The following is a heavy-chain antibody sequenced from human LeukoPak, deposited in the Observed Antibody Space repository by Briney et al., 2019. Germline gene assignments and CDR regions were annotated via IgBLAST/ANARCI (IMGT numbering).Heavy chain of an antibody. CDR3: ARDLPVATIPIGGWFDP. D-gene: IGHD5-24*01. J-gene: IGHJ5*02. CDR1: GFTFSSYS. Sequence: GGSLRLSCAASGFTFSSYSMNWVRQAPGKGLEWVSSISSSSSYIYYADSVKGRFTISRDNAKNSLYLQMNRLRAEDTAVYYCARDLPVATIPIGGWFDPWGQGTLVTVSS. V-gene: IGHV3-21*01. CDR2: ISSSSSYI.